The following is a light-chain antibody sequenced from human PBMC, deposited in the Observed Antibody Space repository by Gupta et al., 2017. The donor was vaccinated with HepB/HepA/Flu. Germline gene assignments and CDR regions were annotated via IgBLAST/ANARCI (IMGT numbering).Light chain of an antibody. CDR3: QQRSSWPPIT. Sequence: EIVLRQPPATLSLSPGERATLSCRASQSISTYLAWYQQKPGQAPRLLVHDASNRATGITARFSGSGSGTDFTLTISSLEPEDFAVYYCQQRSSWPPITFGQGTRLEIK. J-gene: IGKJ5*01. CDR2: DAS. V-gene: IGKV3-11*01. CDR1: QSISTY.